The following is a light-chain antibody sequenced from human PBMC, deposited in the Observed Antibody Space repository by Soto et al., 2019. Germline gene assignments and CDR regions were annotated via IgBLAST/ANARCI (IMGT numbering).Light chain of an antibody. CDR3: AAWDDSLNGYV. CDR2: YDD. Sequence: QSVLTQPPSVSEAPRQRVTISCSGSSSNIGNNAVNWYQQLPGKAPKLLIYYDDLLPSGVSDRFSGSKSGTSASLAICWLQSEDEADYYCAAWDDSLNGYVFGTGTKVTVL. J-gene: IGLJ1*01. V-gene: IGLV1-36*01. CDR1: SSNIGNNA.